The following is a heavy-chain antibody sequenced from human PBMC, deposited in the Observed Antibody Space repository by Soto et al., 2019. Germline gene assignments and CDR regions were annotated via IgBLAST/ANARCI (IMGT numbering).Heavy chain of an antibody. J-gene: IGHJ4*02. CDR2: IRSKANNYAT. Sequence: EVQLEESGGGLVQPGGSLKLSCAASGFTVSDSAIHWVRQTSGKGLEWVGRIRSKANNYATVYAASLEGRFTISRDDAKNTAHLQMNSLKTEDTAVYYCTRPNDAHYSTLDYWGQGTLVIVSS. CDR1: GFTVSDSA. D-gene: IGHD1-1*01. V-gene: IGHV3-73*02. CDR3: TRPNDAHYSTLDY.